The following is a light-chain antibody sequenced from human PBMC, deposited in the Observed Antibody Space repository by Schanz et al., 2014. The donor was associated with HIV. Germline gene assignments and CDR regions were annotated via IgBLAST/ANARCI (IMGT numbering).Light chain of an antibody. J-gene: IGLJ2*01. CDR1: RSNIGAGYD. V-gene: IGLV1-40*01. Sequence: QSVLTQPPSVSAAPGQRVTISCTGSRSNIGAGYDVHWYQHLPGTAPKLLIYGSTNRPSGVPDRFSGSKSGTAASLAISGLQAEDEADYYCAAWDDNLNGVVFGGGTKLTVL. CDR3: AAWDDNLNGVV. CDR2: GST.